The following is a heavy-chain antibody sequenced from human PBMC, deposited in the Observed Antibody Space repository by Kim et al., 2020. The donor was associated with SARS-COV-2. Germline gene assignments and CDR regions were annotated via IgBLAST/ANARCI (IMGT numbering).Heavy chain of an antibody. J-gene: IGHJ5*02. D-gene: IGHD2-2*01. CDR3: ARVFKGVVPAASGLHRWFDP. Sequence: ASVKVSCKASGYTFTSYAMHWVRQAPGQRLEWMGWINAGNGNTKYSQKFQGRVTITRDTSASTAYMELSSLRSEDTAVYYCARVFKGVVPAASGLHRWFDPWGQGTLVTVSS. CDR2: INAGNGNT. CDR1: GYTFTSYA. V-gene: IGHV1-3*01.